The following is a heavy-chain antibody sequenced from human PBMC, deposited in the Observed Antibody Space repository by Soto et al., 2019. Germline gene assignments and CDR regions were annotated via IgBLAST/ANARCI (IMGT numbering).Heavy chain of an antibody. Sequence: ASVKVSCKASGYDFTAYDINWVRQASGQGLEWMGWMNPINGATGSARRFQGRVSMTRNTATGTAYLELTSLRSDDSAVYYCGRGPSPRAPAGGTPYYYAMDVWGQGTTVTVSS. CDR2: MNPINGAT. V-gene: IGHV1-8*02. D-gene: IGHD6-13*01. CDR1: GYDFTAYD. J-gene: IGHJ6*02. CDR3: GRGPSPRAPAGGTPYYYAMDV.